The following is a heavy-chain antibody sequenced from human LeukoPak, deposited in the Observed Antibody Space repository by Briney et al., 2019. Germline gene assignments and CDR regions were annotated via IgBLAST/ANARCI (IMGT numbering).Heavy chain of an antibody. V-gene: IGHV4-34*01. D-gene: IGHD1-7*01. Sequence: PSETLSLTCAVYGGSFSGHYWTWIRQPPGKGLEWIGEINHSGSTTYNPSLNSRVTISVDTSKNQFSLKLSSVTAADTAVYYCARQRITGTTCWFDPWGQGTLVTVSS. J-gene: IGHJ5*02. CDR2: INHSGST. CDR3: ARQRITGTTCWFDP. CDR1: GGSFSGHY.